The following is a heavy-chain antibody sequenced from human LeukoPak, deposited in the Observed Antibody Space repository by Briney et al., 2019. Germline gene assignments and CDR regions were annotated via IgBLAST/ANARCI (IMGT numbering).Heavy chain of an antibody. CDR1: GYSFTRHW. D-gene: IGHD1-26*01. Sequence: GESPKISCKGSGYSFTRHWIGWVRQMPGKGLEWMGIMYPADSDTRYSPSFQGQVTISADKSISTAYLQWNSLKASDTAMYYCARQGGSYLEDAFDVWGQGTMVTVSS. V-gene: IGHV5-51*01. CDR2: MYPADSDT. J-gene: IGHJ3*01. CDR3: ARQGGSYLEDAFDV.